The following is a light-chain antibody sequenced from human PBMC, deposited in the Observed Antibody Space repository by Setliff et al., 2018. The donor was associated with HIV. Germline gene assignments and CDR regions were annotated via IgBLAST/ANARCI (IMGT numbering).Light chain of an antibody. CDR2: EVS. CDR3: CSFAGSNTYV. J-gene: IGLJ1*01. V-gene: IGLV2-23*02. Sequence: QSALTQPASVSGSPGQSITISCTGTSSDVGSYNLVSWYQQHPGKAPKLMIYEVSKRPSGVSNRFSGSTSGNTASLTISGLQAEDETDYYCCSFAGSNTYVFGPGTKVTVL. CDR1: SSDVGSYNL.